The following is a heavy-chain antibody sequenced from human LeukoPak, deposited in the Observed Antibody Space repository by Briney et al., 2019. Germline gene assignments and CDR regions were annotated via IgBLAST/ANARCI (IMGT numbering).Heavy chain of an antibody. D-gene: IGHD3-22*01. V-gene: IGHV4-39*02. Sequence: SETLSLTCTVSGGSISSSSYYWGWIRQPPGKGLEWIGSIYYSGSTYYNPSLKSRVTIPVDTSKNQFSLKLSSVTAADTAVYYCARDPYDSSGTVDYWGQGTLVTVSS. CDR3: ARDPYDSSGTVDY. CDR2: IYYSGST. J-gene: IGHJ4*02. CDR1: GGSISSSSYY.